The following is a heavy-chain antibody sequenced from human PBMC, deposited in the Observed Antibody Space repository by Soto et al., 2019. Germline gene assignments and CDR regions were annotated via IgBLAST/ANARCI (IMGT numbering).Heavy chain of an antibody. V-gene: IGHV1-18*01. CDR3: VRDSSSWFYYYYGMDV. J-gene: IGHJ6*02. Sequence: QVQLKQSGPEVRKPGASVRVSCKASGYIFTNFGISWVRQAPGQGLEWMGWISGYNDNTHYAQKLQGRVSMTTATSTGTAYMDLRSLRSDDTAIYYCVRDSSSWFYYYYGMDVWGQGTTVTVSS. CDR2: ISGYNDNT. CDR1: GYIFTNFG. D-gene: IGHD6-13*01.